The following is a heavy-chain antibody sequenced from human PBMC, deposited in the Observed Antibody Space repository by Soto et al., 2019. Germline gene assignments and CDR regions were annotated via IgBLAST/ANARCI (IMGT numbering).Heavy chain of an antibody. Sequence: EVQLVESGGGLVQPGGSLRLSCAASGFTFSNYWMQWVRQAPGKGLLWVSRINPDGRTTNYADSVKGRFTISRDNDKNTLYLQMNSLRVEDTAVHFCARVSVGAYYFDYWVQGTLVTVSS. J-gene: IGHJ4*02. V-gene: IGHV3-74*01. CDR3: ARVSVGAYYFDY. CDR1: GFTFSNYW. D-gene: IGHD1-26*01. CDR2: INPDGRTT.